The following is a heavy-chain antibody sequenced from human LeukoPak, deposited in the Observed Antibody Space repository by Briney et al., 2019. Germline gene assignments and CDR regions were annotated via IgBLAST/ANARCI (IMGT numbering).Heavy chain of an antibody. CDR2: IYHSGST. D-gene: IGHD4-17*01. V-gene: IGHV4-4*02. CDR1: GGSISSRNW. CDR3: ARASHDYGDYSHFDY. Sequence: SETLSLTCAVSGGSISSRNWWSWVRQPPGKGLEWIGEIYHSGSTNYNPSLKSPATISGDKSKNPFSLKLSSVTAADTAFYYCARASHDYGDYSHFDYGGQGTLVTVSS. J-gene: IGHJ4*02.